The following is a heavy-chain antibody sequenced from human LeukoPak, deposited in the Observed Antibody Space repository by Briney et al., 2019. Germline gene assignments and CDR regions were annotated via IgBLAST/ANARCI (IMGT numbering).Heavy chain of an antibody. Sequence: PGGSLSLSCAASGFTFSSYGMHWVPQAPGKGLVWVAFIRYDGSNKYYADSVKGRFTISRDNSKNTLYLQMNSLRAEDTAVYYCAKTRLRTTDAFDIWGQGTMVTVSS. CDR3: AKTRLRTTDAFDI. CDR2: IRYDGSNK. V-gene: IGHV3-30*02. J-gene: IGHJ3*02. CDR1: GFTFSSYG. D-gene: IGHD4-17*01.